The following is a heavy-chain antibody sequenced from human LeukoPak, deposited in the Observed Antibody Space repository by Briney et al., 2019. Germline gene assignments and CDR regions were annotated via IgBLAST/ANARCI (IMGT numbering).Heavy chain of an antibody. CDR2: IKQDGSDK. V-gene: IGHV3-7*01. Sequence: GGSLRLSCAASGFTFSSYAMHWVRQAPGKGLEWVAHIKQDGSDKYYVDSVKGRFTISRDNDKNSLYLQMNSLRAEDTAVYYCARYATSSGSRWLEPWGQGTLGTVSA. J-gene: IGHJ5*02. CDR1: GFTFSSYA. CDR3: ARYATSSGSRWLEP. D-gene: IGHD6-19*01.